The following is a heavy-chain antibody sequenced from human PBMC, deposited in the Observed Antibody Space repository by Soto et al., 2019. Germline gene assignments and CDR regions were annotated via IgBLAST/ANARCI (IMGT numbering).Heavy chain of an antibody. CDR2: INTYNSNT. D-gene: IGHD3-10*01. CDR1: GYTFTSYG. Sequence: QVQLVQSGVEVKKPGASVKVSCKASGYTFTSYGINWVRQAPGQGLEWMGWINTYNSNTSYARKLQGRVTMTTDTSTSPAYMELRSLRSDDTAVYYCARSITMVRGTPRIMDVWGQGTTVTVSS. CDR3: ARSITMVRGTPRIMDV. V-gene: IGHV1-18*04. J-gene: IGHJ6*02.